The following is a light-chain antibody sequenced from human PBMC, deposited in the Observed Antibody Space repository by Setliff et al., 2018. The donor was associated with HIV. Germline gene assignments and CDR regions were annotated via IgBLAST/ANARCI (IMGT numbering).Light chain of an antibody. V-gene: IGLV2-11*01. CDR1: SNDVGGYNY. CDR3: CSYAGSYTHYV. Sequence: QSALAQPASVSGSPGQSITISCTGSSNDVGGYNYVSWYQQYPGKAPKLMIYDVSKRPSGVANRFSGSKSGNTASLTIPGLQAEDEADYYCCSYAGSYTHYVFGTGTKVTVL. J-gene: IGLJ1*01. CDR2: DVS.